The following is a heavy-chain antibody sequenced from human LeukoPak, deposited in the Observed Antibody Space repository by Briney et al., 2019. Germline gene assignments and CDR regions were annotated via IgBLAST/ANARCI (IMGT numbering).Heavy chain of an antibody. V-gene: IGHV4-39*07. J-gene: IGHJ4*02. Sequence: PSETLSLTCTVSGGSINSTSIYWGWIRQPPGKGLEWIGSIYYSGSTSYNPSLKSRVTISVDTSKNQFSLKLSSVTAADTAVYFCAGDYGDYYFDYWGQGTLVTVSS. CDR1: GGSINSTSIY. D-gene: IGHD4-17*01. CDR3: AGDYGDYYFDY. CDR2: IYYSGST.